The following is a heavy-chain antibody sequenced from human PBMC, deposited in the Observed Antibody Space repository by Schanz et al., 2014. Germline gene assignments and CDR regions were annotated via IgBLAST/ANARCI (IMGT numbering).Heavy chain of an antibody. CDR1: GFIVRSNY. J-gene: IGHJ4*02. Sequence: EVQLVESGGGLVQPGGSQRLSCAVSGFIVRSNYMTWVRQAPGKGLEWVSFVHPGGSTYYPDSVKGRFTISRDSSKNTLYLQMNSLRPEDTAIYYCAKSLESCPGGRCSRGYFDYWGQGTLVTVSS. V-gene: IGHV3-66*01. CDR3: AKSLESCPGGRCSRGYFDY. D-gene: IGHD2-8*02. CDR2: VHPGGST.